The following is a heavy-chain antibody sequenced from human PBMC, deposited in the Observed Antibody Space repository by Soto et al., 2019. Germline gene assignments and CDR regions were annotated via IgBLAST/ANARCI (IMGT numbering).Heavy chain of an antibody. D-gene: IGHD1-1*01. CDR2: IIPIFGTA. J-gene: IGHJ4*02. CDR3: AREKGERLDRTWFDY. V-gene: IGHV1-69*13. Sequence: SVKVSCKASGGTFSSYAISWVRQAPGQGLEWMGGIIPIFGTANYAQKFQGRVTITADESTSTAYMELSSLRSEDTAVYYCAREKGERLDRTWFDYWGQGTLVTVSS. CDR1: GGTFSSYA.